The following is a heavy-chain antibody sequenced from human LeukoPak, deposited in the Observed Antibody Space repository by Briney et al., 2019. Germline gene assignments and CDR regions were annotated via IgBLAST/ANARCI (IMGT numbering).Heavy chain of an antibody. CDR1: GYTFTSYD. V-gene: IGHV1-8*01. Sequence: ASVKVSCKASGYTFTSYDINWVRQATGQGLEWMGWMNPNSGNTGYAQKFQGRVTMTRNTSISTAYMELSSLRSGDTAVYYCARGGGPGLRLGPYYYYYGMDVWGQGTTVTVSS. J-gene: IGHJ6*02. D-gene: IGHD5-12*01. CDR2: MNPNSGNT. CDR3: ARGGGPGLRLGPYYYYYGMDV.